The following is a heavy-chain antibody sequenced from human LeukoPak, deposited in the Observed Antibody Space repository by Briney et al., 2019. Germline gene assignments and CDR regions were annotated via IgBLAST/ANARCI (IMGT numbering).Heavy chain of an antibody. Sequence: GGSLRLSCAASGFTFSSYAMSWVRQAPGKGLEWVSAISGSGGSTYYADSVKGRFTISRDNSKNTLYLQMNSLRAEDTAVYYCAKLSDSSGYYYILDYWGQGTLVTVSS. D-gene: IGHD3-22*01. CDR2: ISGSGGST. J-gene: IGHJ4*02. CDR3: AKLSDSSGYYYILDY. CDR1: GFTFSSYA. V-gene: IGHV3-23*01.